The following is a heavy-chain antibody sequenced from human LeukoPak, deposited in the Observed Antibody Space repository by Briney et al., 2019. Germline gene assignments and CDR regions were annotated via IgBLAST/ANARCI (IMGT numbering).Heavy chain of an antibody. CDR2: INSDGSST. V-gene: IGHV3-74*01. CDR1: GFTFSSYW. J-gene: IGHJ5*02. D-gene: IGHD2-2*02. CDR3: ARPYRSSSGNWFDP. Sequence: GGSLRLSCAASGFTFSSYWMHWVRQAPGKGLVWVSRINSDGSSTTYADSVKGRFIISRDNAKNTLYLQMNSLRAEDTAVYYCARPYRSSSGNWFDPWGQGTPVTVSS.